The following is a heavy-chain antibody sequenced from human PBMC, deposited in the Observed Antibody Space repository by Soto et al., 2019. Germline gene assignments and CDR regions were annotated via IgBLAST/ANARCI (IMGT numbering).Heavy chain of an antibody. Sequence: QVQLVQSGAEVKKPGASVKVSCKASGYTFTSYGITWVRQAPGQGLEWMGWISAYNGNTNYAQKLQGRVTMTTDTSTSTAYMELRSLRSDDTAVYYCALGTGDYSSGYSDWFDPWGQGTLVTVSS. CDR1: GYTFTSYG. J-gene: IGHJ5*02. CDR2: ISAYNGNT. D-gene: IGHD3-22*01. CDR3: ALGTGDYSSGYSDWFDP. V-gene: IGHV1-18*01.